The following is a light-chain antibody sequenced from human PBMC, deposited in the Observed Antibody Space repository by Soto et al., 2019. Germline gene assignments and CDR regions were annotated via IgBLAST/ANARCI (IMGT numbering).Light chain of an antibody. V-gene: IGLV2-14*03. Sequence: QSALTQPASVSGSPGQSITISCTGTSSDVGAYDYVSWYQQHPDKAPKLMIYEVSYRPSGVSNRFSGSKSVNTATLTISGLQAEAAADYYCSSYTTSSTRVFGPGTKLTVL. CDR3: SSYTTSSTRV. J-gene: IGLJ1*01. CDR2: EVS. CDR1: SSDVGAYDY.